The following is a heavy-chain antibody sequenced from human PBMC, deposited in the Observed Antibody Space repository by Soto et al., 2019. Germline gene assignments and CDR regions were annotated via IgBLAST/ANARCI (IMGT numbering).Heavy chain of an antibody. V-gene: IGHV1-69*13. J-gene: IGHJ4*02. D-gene: IGHD6-6*01. Sequence: ASVKVSCKASGGTFSSYAISWVRQAPGQGLEWMGGIIPIFGTANYAQKFQGRVTITADESTSTAYMELSSLRSEDTAVYYCARDKTSSYRESRYYFDYWGQGTLVTVPQ. CDR2: IIPIFGTA. CDR3: ARDKTSSYRESRYYFDY. CDR1: GGTFSSYA.